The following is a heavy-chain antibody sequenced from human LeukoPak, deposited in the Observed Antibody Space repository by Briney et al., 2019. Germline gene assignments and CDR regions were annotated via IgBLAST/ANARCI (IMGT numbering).Heavy chain of an antibody. D-gene: IGHD3-3*01. J-gene: IGHJ6*02. CDR2: IIPIFGTA. CDR1: GGTFSSYA. Sequence: ASVKVSCKASGGTFSSYAISWVRQAPGQGLEWMGGIIPIFGTANYPQTFQGRVTITADESTSTAYMELSSLKSEDTALYYCASGESIFGVVSPDYYYYGMDVWGQGTTVTVSS. V-gene: IGHV1-69*13. CDR3: ASGESIFGVVSPDYYYYGMDV.